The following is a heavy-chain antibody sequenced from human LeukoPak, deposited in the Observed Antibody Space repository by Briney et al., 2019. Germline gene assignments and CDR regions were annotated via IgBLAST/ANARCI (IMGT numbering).Heavy chain of an antibody. J-gene: IGHJ4*02. CDR1: GFTFSSYW. V-gene: IGHV3-74*01. CDR2: INHDGRSA. D-gene: IGHD5-24*01. Sequence: PGGSLRLSCAASGFTFSSYWMHWVRQVAGKGLVWVARINHDGRSARYAESVKGRFTISRDNAKSTLYLQMDSLRAEDTAVYYCVRDVWGDRDGFFDNWGQGTLVTVSS. CDR3: VRDVWGDRDGFFDN.